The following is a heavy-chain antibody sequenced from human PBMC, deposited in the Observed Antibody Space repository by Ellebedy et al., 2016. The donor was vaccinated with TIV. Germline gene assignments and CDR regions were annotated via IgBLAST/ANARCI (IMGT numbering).Heavy chain of an antibody. CDR2: INSDGSST. D-gene: IGHD2-2*01. J-gene: IGHJ2*01. CDR1: GFTFSSYW. Sequence: GESLKISCAASGFTFSSYWMHWVRQAPGKGLVWVSRINSDGSSTSYADSVKGRFTISRDNAKNTLYLQMNSLRAEDTAVYYCASHRRVDWYSDLWGRGTLVTVSS. CDR3: ASHRRVDWYSDL. V-gene: IGHV3-74*01.